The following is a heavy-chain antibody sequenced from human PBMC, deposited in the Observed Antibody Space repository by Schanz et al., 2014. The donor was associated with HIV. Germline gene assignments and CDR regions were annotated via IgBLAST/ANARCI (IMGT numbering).Heavy chain of an antibody. V-gene: IGHV3-30*03. CDR2: ISSDGSYK. D-gene: IGHD6-19*01. CDR3: ARGSWYSGDWYDDLYYYDVDV. J-gene: IGHJ6*02. CDR1: GFTLSSYG. Sequence: EQLLESGGGLVQPGGSLRLSCAVSGFTLSSYGMHWVRQAPGKGLEWVAVISSDGSYKYYADSVKGRFTISRDNANNSLYLQMNSLRAEDTAVYFCARGSWYSGDWYDDLYYYDVDVWGQGTTVTVSS.